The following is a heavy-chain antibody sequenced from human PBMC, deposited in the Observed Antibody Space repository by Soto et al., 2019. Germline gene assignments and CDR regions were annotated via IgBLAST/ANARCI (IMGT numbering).Heavy chain of an antibody. D-gene: IGHD4-4*01. V-gene: IGHV4-34*01. CDR3: ASRLHSFDY. J-gene: IGHJ4*02. CDR1: GGSFSGYY. Sequence: SQTLSLTCAVYGGSFSGYYWSWIRQPPGKGLEWIGEINHSGSTNYNPSLKSRVTISVDTSKNQFSLKLSSVTAADTAVYYCASRLHSFDYWGQGTLVTVSS. CDR2: INHSGST.